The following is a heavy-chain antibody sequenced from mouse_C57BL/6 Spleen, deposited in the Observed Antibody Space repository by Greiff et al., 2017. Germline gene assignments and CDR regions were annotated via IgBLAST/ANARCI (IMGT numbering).Heavy chain of an antibody. CDR3: ARGIELDY. CDR2: INPNNGGT. CDR1: GYTFTDYN. Sequence: VQLKESGPELVKPGASVKIPCKASGYTFTDYNMDWVKQSHGKSLEWIGDINPNNGGTIYNQKFKGKATLTVDKSSSTAYMELRSLTSEDTAVYYCARGIELDYWGQGTTLTVSS. V-gene: IGHV1-18*01. J-gene: IGHJ2*01.